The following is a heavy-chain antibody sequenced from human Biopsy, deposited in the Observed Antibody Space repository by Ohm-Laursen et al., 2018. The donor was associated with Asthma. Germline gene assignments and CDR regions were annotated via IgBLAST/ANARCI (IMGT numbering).Heavy chain of an antibody. J-gene: IGHJ1*01. CDR2: IYYSGGT. CDR1: GGSMSSSSYY. Sequence: PSETLSLTCTVSGGSMSSSSYYWGWIRQPPGKGLEWIGYIYYSGGTAYNPSLKSRVTISVDTSKNQFSLKLSSVTAADTAVYYCARRTQDCSGGSCTRSPPTGRYFQHWGQGTLVTVSS. V-gene: IGHV4-61*05. CDR3: ARRTQDCSGGSCTRSPPTGRYFQH. D-gene: IGHD2-15*01.